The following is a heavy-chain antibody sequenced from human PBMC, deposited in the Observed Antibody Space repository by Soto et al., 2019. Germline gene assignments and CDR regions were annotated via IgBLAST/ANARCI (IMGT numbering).Heavy chain of an antibody. CDR3: ARGRYGDY. V-gene: IGHV1-18*01. D-gene: IGHD1-1*01. Sequence: QVHLVQSGAEVKKPGASVKVSCKGAGYAFTTYGITWVRQAPGQGLEWMGWISAHNGNTNYAQKLQGRVTVTRDTSTSTAYMELRSLRSDDTAVYYCARGRYGDYWGQGALVTVSS. J-gene: IGHJ4*02. CDR2: ISAHNGNT. CDR1: GYAFTTYG.